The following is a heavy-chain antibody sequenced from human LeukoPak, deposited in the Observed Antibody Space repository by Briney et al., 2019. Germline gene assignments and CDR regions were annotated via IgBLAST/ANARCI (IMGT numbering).Heavy chain of an antibody. Sequence: GGSLRLSCAASGFTFSRYWMTWIRQAPGKGLEWVANIKEDGSDNPYVESVKGRFTNSRDNAKNSLYLQLNSLRAEDTAVYFCARQRYSDYWGQGTLVTVSS. CDR1: GFTFSRYW. CDR2: IKEDGSDN. D-gene: IGHD1-1*01. V-gene: IGHV3-7*01. CDR3: ARQRYSDY. J-gene: IGHJ4*02.